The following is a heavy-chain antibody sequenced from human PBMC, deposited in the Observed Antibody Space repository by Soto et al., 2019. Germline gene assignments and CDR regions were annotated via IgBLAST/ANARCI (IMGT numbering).Heavy chain of an antibody. CDR3: ARDHVVVAATFRASYYGMDV. CDR1: GFTFSSYA. J-gene: IGHJ6*02. D-gene: IGHD2-15*01. Sequence: QVQLVESGGGVVQPGRYLRLSCAASGFTFSSYAMHWVRQAPGKGLERVAVISYDGSNKYYADYVKGRFTISRDNSKNTLYLQMNSLRAEDTAVYYCARDHVVVAATFRASYYGMDVWGQGTTVTVSS. CDR2: ISYDGSNK. V-gene: IGHV3-30-3*01.